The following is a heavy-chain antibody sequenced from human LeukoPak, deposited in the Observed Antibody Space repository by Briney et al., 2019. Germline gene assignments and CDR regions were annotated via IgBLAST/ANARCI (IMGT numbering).Heavy chain of an antibody. D-gene: IGHD3-10*01. J-gene: IGHJ4*02. CDR1: GYSFTSYW. V-gene: IGHV5-51*01. CDR3: ARWGDALLWFGTPTLKYFDY. CDR2: IYPGDSDT. Sequence: GESLQISFQGSGYSFTSYWIGWVRQMPGKGLEWMGIIYPGDSDTRYSPSFQGQVTISADKSISTAYLQWSSLKASDTAMYYCARWGDALLWFGTPTLKYFDYWGQGTLVTVSS.